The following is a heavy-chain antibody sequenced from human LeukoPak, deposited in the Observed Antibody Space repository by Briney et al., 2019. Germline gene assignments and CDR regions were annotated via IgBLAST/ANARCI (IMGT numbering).Heavy chain of an antibody. D-gene: IGHD3-22*01. J-gene: IGHJ4*02. Sequence: TSVKVSCKASGFTFTSSAMQWVRQARGQRLESIGWIVVGSGNTNYAQKFQERVTITKDMSTSTAYMELSSLRSEDTAVYYCAAHFDYYDSSGYNDYWGQGTLVTVSS. CDR3: AAHFDYYDSSGYNDY. CDR2: IVVGSGNT. CDR1: GFTFTSSA. V-gene: IGHV1-58*02.